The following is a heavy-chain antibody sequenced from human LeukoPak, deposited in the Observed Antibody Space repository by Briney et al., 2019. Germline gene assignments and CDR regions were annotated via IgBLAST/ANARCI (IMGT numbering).Heavy chain of an antibody. Sequence: SETLSLTCAVYGGSFSGYYWSWIRQPPGKGLEWIGEINHSGSTNYNPSLKSRVTISVDTSKNQFSLKLSSVTAADTAVYYCARHGWPRAYRDGYNWPLDYWGQGTLVTVSS. CDR3: ARHGWPRAYRDGYNWPLDY. V-gene: IGHV4-34*01. CDR2: INHSGST. D-gene: IGHD5-24*01. CDR1: GGSFSGYY. J-gene: IGHJ4*02.